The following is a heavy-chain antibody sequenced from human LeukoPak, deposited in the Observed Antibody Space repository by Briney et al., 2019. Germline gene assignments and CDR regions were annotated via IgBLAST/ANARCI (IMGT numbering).Heavy chain of an antibody. V-gene: IGHV3-33*01. D-gene: IGHD5-12*01. CDR1: GFIFSNFG. CDR3: ARDRSGLHYFDY. J-gene: IGHJ4*02. CDR2: IRYDGSNK. Sequence: GGSLRLSCAASGFIFSNFGMLWVRQAPGKGLEWVAVIRYDGSNKYYADSVQGRFTTSRDNSKNMLFLQMNSLRAEDTAVYYCARDRSGLHYFDYWGQGTPVTVSS.